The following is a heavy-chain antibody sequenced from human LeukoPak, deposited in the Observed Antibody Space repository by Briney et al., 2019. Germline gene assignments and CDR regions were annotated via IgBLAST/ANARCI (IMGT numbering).Heavy chain of an antibody. CDR1: GGTFSSYA. CDR3: ARSSPRDIVVVPAAITWFDP. V-gene: IGHV1-69*04. Sequence: SVKVSCKASGGTFSSYAISWARQAPGQGLEWMGRIIPIFGIANYAQKFQGRVTITADKSTSTAYMELSSLRSEDTAVYYCARSSPRDIVVVPAAITWFDPWGQGTLVTVSS. CDR2: IIPIFGIA. J-gene: IGHJ5*02. D-gene: IGHD2-2*01.